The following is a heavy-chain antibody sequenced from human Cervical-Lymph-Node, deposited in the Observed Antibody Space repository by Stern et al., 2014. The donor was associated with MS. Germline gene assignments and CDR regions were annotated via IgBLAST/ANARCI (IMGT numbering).Heavy chain of an antibody. V-gene: IGHV1-69*01. CDR2: IIPMFGTA. CDR1: GGTFSSYA. CDR3: ASSVGELTPEAV. J-gene: IGHJ6*02. Sequence: VQLVESGAEVKKPGSSVRVSCKASGGTFSSYAISWVRQAPGQGLEWMGWIIPMFGTANYAQKFQGRVTITADDSTTTAYMEVSSLRSEDTAVYYCASSVGELTPEAVWGQGTTVTVFS. D-gene: IGHD3-10*01.